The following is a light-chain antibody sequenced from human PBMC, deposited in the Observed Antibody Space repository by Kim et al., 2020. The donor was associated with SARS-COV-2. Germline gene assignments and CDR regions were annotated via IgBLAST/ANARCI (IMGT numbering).Light chain of an antibody. Sequence: ASVGDRVPITCRASQDISSNLAWFQQKPGKAPNSLIYAASSFQSGAPSRFSGGGSGTDFTLTISSLQAEDSATYYCQQYSSYPRTFGQGTKVDIK. J-gene: IGKJ1*01. CDR2: AAS. V-gene: IGKV1-16*01. CDR1: QDISSN. CDR3: QQYSSYPRT.